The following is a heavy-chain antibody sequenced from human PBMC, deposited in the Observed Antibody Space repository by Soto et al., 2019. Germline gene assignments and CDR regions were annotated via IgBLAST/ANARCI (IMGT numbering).Heavy chain of an antibody. Sequence: QVQLQESGPGLVKPSETLSLTCTVSGGSISSYYWSWIRQPPGKGLEWIGYIYYSGSSNYNPSLKRRVTISVDTSKNQFSLKLSSVTAADTAVYYCARHLGYGDYVGYWGQGSLVTVSS. J-gene: IGHJ4*02. D-gene: IGHD4-17*01. CDR3: ARHLGYGDYVGY. V-gene: IGHV4-59*08. CDR1: GGSISSYY. CDR2: IYYSGSS.